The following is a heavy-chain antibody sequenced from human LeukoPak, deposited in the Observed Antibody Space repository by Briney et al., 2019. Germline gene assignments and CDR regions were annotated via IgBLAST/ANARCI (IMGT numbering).Heavy chain of an antibody. D-gene: IGHD4-11*01. J-gene: IGHJ3*02. V-gene: IGHV3-30*03. CDR3: ARDHLRNGFDI. CDR1: GFTFSSYG. Sequence: GGSLRLSCAASGFTFSSYGMHWVRQAPGKGLEWVAVISYDGSNKYYADSVKGRFTISRDNSKNTLYLQMNSLKTEDTAVYYCARDHLRNGFDIWGQGTMVTVSS. CDR2: ISYDGSNK.